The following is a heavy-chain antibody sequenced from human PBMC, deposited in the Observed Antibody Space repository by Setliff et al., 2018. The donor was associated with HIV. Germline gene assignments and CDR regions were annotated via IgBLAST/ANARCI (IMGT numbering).Heavy chain of an antibody. D-gene: IGHD1-26*01. CDR1: GGSISSYY. CDR2: IYCSGST. J-gene: IGHJ3*02. V-gene: IGHV4-59*01. CDR3: ARVEGVGANNAFDI. Sequence: SETLSLTCTVSGGSISSYYWSWIRQPPGKGLEWIGYIYCSGSTNYNPSLKSRVTISVDTSKNQFSLKLSPVTAADTAVYYCARVEGVGANNAFDIWGQGTMVTVSS.